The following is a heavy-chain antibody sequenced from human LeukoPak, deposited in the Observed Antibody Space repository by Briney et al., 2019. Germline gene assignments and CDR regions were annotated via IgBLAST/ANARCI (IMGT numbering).Heavy chain of an antibody. Sequence: PGGSLRLSCAASGFTFSSYAMSWVRQAPGKGLEGVSAISVSGVKTYYAESVKGRFTISRDNSKNTLYLQMNSLSAEYTAVYYCAKSSMATLPYYFDYWGQGTLVTVSS. J-gene: IGHJ4*02. CDR3: AKSSMATLPYYFDY. CDR1: GFTFSSYA. CDR2: ISVSGVKT. V-gene: IGHV3-23*01. D-gene: IGHD5-24*01.